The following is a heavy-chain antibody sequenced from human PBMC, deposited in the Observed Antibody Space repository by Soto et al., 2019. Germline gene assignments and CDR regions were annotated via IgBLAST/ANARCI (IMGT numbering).Heavy chain of an antibody. CDR2: INPYNGNT. V-gene: IGHV1-18*01. D-gene: IGHD6-19*01. CDR3: ARAGVGIAVAGQLDY. J-gene: IGHJ4*02. CDR1: GYTFTSYG. Sequence: ASVKVSCKASGYTFTSYGLSWVRQAPGQGLEWMGWINPYNGNTKDTQKLQGRVTMTTDTPTSTAYMELRSLRSDDTAVYYCARAGVGIAVAGQLDYWGQGTLVTVSS.